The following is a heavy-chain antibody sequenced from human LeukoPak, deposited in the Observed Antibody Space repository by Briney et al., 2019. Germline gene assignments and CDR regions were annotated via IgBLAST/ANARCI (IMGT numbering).Heavy chain of an antibody. CDR3: ASRTDSGYDLALDH. V-gene: IGHV1-69*13. D-gene: IGHD5-12*01. CDR1: GGTFSSYA. J-gene: IGHJ4*02. CDR2: IIPIFGTA. Sequence: ASVKVSCKASGGTFSSYAISWVRQAPGQGLEWMGGIIPIFGTANYAQKFQGRVTITADESTSTAYMELSSLRSEDTAVYCCASRTDSGYDLALDHWGQGTLVTVSS.